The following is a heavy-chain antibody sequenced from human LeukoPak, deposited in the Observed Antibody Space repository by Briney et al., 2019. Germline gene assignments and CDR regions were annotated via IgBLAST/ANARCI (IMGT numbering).Heavy chain of an antibody. Sequence: GGSLRLSCAASGFTFSSYSMNWVRQAPGKGLEWVSSISSSSSCIYYADSVKGRFTISRDNAKNSLYLQMNSLRAEDTAVYYCARDQVMEDIVVVPAALDAFDIWGQGTMVTVSS. CDR3: ARDQVMEDIVVVPAALDAFDI. CDR1: GFTFSSYS. J-gene: IGHJ3*02. CDR2: ISSSSSCI. V-gene: IGHV3-21*01. D-gene: IGHD2-2*01.